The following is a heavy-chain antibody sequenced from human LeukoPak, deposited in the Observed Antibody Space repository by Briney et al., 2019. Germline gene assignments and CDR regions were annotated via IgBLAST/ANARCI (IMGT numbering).Heavy chain of an antibody. CDR1: GFTFRSYS. CDR3: ARVLRYCSGGNCYSGGLGYMDV. J-gene: IGHJ6*03. Sequence: PGGSLRLSCAASGFTFRSYSMNWVRQAPGKGLEWVSSISFSGGYIYYADSLKGRITISRDNAKNSLYLQMNSLRAEDTAVYYCARVLRYCSGGNCYSGGLGYMDVWGKGTTVTISS. D-gene: IGHD2-15*01. V-gene: IGHV3-21*04. CDR2: ISFSGGYI.